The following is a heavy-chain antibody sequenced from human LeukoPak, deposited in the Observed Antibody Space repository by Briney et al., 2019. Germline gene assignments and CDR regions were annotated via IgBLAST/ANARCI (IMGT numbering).Heavy chain of an antibody. CDR3: ARDPWGADPAMAVFDY. CDR1: GYTFTSYG. V-gene: IGHV1-18*01. Sequence: ASVKVSCKASGYTFTSYGISWVRQAPGQGLEWMGWISAYNGNTNYAQKLQGRVTMTTDTSTSTAYMELRSLRSDDTAVYYCARDPWGADPAMAVFDYWGQGTLVTVSS. D-gene: IGHD5-18*01. CDR2: ISAYNGNT. J-gene: IGHJ4*02.